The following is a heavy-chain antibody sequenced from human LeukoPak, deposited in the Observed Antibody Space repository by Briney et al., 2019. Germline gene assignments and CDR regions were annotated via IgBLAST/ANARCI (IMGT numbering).Heavy chain of an antibody. J-gene: IGHJ4*02. V-gene: IGHV5-51*01. D-gene: IGHD3-22*01. CDR2: IYPGDSDT. CDR1: GYXFTSYW. Sequence: GESLKISCKGSGYXFTSYWICWVRQMPGKGLEWMGIIYPGDSDTRYSPSFQGQVTISADKSISTAYLQWSSLKASDTAMYYCARHYYYDSSGYYSPLGYWGQGTLVTVSS. CDR3: ARHYYYDSSGYYSPLGY.